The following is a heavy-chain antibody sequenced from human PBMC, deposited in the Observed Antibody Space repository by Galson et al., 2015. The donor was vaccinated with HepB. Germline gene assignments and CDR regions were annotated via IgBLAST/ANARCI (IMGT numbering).Heavy chain of an antibody. CDR1: GGTFSSYA. D-gene: IGHD6-19*01. CDR2: IIPIFGTA. Sequence: SVKVSCKASGGTFSSYAISWVRQAPGQGLEWMGGIIPIFGTANYAQKFQGRVTITADESTITAYMELSSLRSGDTAVYYWARDLPSGYSSVPCSHPCRPGTLVTPSP. V-gene: IGHV1-69*13. J-gene: IGHJ5*02. CDR3: ARDLPSGYSSVPCSHP.